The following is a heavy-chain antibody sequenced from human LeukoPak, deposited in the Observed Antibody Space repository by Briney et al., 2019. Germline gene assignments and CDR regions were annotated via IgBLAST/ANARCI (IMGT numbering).Heavy chain of an antibody. V-gene: IGHV3-74*01. CDR2: INNDGSTT. Sequence: GGSLRLSCAASGFTFTNYWMHWVRQAPGKGLVWVSRINNDGSTTAYADSVKGRFTISRDNAKNTLYLQMNSLRAEDTAVYYCAGMRITTPTVRTLDYWGQGTLVTVSS. D-gene: IGHD1-14*01. CDR1: GFTFTNYW. J-gene: IGHJ4*02. CDR3: AGMRITTPTVRTLDY.